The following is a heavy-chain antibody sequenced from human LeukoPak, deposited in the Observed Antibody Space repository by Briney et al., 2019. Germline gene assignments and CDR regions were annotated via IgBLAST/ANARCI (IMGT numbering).Heavy chain of an antibody. CDR2: IIPIFGTA. V-gene: IGHV1-69*13. J-gene: IGHJ6*03. D-gene: IGHD6-6*01. CDR3: ARLAARRPNYYYYYMDV. CDR1: GGTFSSYA. Sequence: SVKVSCKASGGTFSSYAISWVRQAPGQGLEWMGGIIPIFGTANYAQKFQGRVTITADESTSTAYMELSSLRSEDTAVYYCARLAARRPNYYYYYMDVWGKGTTVTVSS.